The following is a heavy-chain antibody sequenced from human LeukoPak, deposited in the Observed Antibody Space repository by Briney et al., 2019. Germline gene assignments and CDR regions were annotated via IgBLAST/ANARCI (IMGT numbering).Heavy chain of an antibody. V-gene: IGHV3-7*01. CDR1: GFTFTNHW. D-gene: IGHD5-18*01. CDR2: IREDGSET. CDR3: ARDGYTYGSLWFDP. J-gene: IGHJ5*02. Sequence: GGSLRLSCVATGFTFTNHWMSWVRQTIGKGLECVAKIREDGSETHYVDSVKGRFTISRDHAKNSLYLQMNSLRAEDTAVYYCARDGYTYGSLWFDPWGQGTLVTVSS.